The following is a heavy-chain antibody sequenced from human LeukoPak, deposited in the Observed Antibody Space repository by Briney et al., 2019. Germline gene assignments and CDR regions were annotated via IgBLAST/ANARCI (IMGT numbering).Heavy chain of an antibody. Sequence: PGGSLRLSCAASGFTVSSDHMSWVRQAPGKGLEWVSITYSDGHTYYADSVKGRFTISRDNSMNTLYLQMNGLRAEDTAVYYCARNRVIFGVVITYYFDYWGQGTLVTVSS. V-gene: IGHV3-53*01. CDR2: TYSDGHT. J-gene: IGHJ4*02. CDR3: ARNRVIFGVVITYYFDY. CDR1: GFTVSSDH. D-gene: IGHD3-3*01.